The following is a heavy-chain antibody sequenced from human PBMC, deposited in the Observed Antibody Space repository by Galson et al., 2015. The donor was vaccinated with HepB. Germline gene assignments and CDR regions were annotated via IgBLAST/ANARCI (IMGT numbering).Heavy chain of an antibody. CDR3: ARDLLVLLWFFDY. CDR2: ISYDGSYK. CDR1: GFTFSSYA. J-gene: IGHJ4*02. V-gene: IGHV3-30-3*01. Sequence: SLRLSCAASGFTFSSYAMHWVRQAPGKGLEWVAVISYDGSYKYYADSVKGRFTISRDNSKNTLYLQMNSLGPEDTDVYYCARDLLVLLWFFDYWGQGTLVTVSS. D-gene: IGHD3-10*01.